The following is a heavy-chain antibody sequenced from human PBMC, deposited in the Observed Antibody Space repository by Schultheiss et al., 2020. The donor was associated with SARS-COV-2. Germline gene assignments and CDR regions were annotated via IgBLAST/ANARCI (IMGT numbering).Heavy chain of an antibody. J-gene: IGHJ6*02. D-gene: IGHD1-26*01. CDR1: GGTFSSYA. V-gene: IGHV1-18*01. CDR3: ARDDAGRGSYPHDYYYYGMDV. CDR2: ISAYNGNT. Sequence: ASVKVSCKASGGTFSSYAISWVRQAPGQGREWMGWISAYNGNTNYAQKLQGRVTMTTDTSTSTAYMELRSLRSDDTAVYYCARDDAGRGSYPHDYYYYGMDVWGQGTTVTVSS.